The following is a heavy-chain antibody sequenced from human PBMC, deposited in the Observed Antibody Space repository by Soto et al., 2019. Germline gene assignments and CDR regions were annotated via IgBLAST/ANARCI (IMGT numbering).Heavy chain of an antibody. V-gene: IGHV3-66*01. Sequence: EVQLVESGGVLVQPGGSLRLSCAASGFTVSSNYMSWFRQAPVKGLEWVSVIYSGGITYYADSVKVRFTISRDNSKNTLYLQMNSLRAEDTAVDYCASGAADLDYWGQGTLVTVSS. CDR1: GFTVSSNY. J-gene: IGHJ4*02. CDR2: IYSGGIT. CDR3: ASGAADLDY. D-gene: IGHD6-13*01.